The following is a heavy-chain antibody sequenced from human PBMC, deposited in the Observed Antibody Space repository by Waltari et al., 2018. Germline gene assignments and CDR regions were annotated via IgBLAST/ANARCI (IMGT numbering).Heavy chain of an antibody. J-gene: IGHJ4*02. V-gene: IGHV3-74*01. Sequence: EVQLVESGGGLVQPGGSLRLSCAASGFPFIAYRLHWVRQAPGKGLVWVSLINADGRATLYADSVKGRFTMSRDNAKDTLYLQINGLRPEDTAVYYCARGYCSGGSCYAAYYWGQGTLVTVSS. CDR3: ARGYCSGGSCYAAYY. D-gene: IGHD2-15*01. CDR1: GFPFIAYR. CDR2: INADGRAT.